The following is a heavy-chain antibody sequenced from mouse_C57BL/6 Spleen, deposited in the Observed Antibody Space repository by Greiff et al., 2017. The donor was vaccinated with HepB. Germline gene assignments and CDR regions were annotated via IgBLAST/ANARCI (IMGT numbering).Heavy chain of an antibody. CDR3: ARDTFRYFDY. J-gene: IGHJ2*01. Sequence: KESCKASGYTFTSYWMHWVKQRPGLGLEWIGRIDPNSGGTKYNEKFKSKATLTVDKPSSTAYMQLSSLTSEDSAVYYCARDTFRYFDYWGQGTTLTVSS. CDR2: IDPNSGGT. CDR1: GYTFTSYW. V-gene: IGHV1-72*01.